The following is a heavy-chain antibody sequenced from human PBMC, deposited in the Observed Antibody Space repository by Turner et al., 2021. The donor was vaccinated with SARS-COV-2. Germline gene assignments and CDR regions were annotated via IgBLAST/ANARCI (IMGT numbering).Heavy chain of an antibody. J-gene: IGHJ4*02. D-gene: IGHD2-21*01. CDR2: SSADSGNT. CDR3: ARVLANICAGDVN. Sequence: QVQLVQCGDEVRKPGASVNVSGQASVYTFTSYGISWVRQAPGSGHGWMGCSSADSGNTNYEQKLQGRVTMTTDTSTSTAYMKLRSLRSDETALYYGARVLANICAGDVNWGQGTLVTVSS. V-gene: IGHV1-18*01. CDR1: VYTFTSYG.